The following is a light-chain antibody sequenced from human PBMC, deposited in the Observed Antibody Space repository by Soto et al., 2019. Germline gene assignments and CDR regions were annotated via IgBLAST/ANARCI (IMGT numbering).Light chain of an antibody. J-gene: IGLJ7*01. CDR2: IDH. Sequence: QSALIQPPSLSGTPGQSVTISCSGSSSNIEGNTVHWYQHLPGTAPKLLIYIDHNRPSGIPDRFSGSKSGTSASLAISGLQSEDEADYYCATWDDDLNAAVFGGGTQLTVL. CDR1: SSNIEGNT. CDR3: ATWDDDLNAAV. V-gene: IGLV1-44*01.